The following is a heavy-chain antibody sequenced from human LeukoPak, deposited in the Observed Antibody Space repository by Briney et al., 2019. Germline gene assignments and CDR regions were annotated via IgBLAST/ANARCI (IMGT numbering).Heavy chain of an antibody. CDR3: ARQIGGGWSFDY. CDR2: IYSGGTT. V-gene: IGHV3-66*04. Sequence: GGSLTLSCVASGFTVSSSYMTWVRQAPGKGLEWVSFIYSGGTTYYADSVKGRFTISRDNSKNTLYLQMNSLRAEDTAVYYCARQIGGGWSFDYWGQGTLVTVS. CDR1: GFTVSSSY. D-gene: IGHD6-19*01. J-gene: IGHJ4*02.